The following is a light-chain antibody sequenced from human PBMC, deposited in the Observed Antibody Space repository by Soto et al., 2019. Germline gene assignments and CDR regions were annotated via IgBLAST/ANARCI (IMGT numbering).Light chain of an antibody. V-gene: IGLV8-61*01. CDR1: SGSVSTSYY. J-gene: IGLJ3*02. CDR2: STN. Sequence: QTVVTQEPSFSVSPGRTVTLTCGLSSGSVSTSYYPSWYQLTPGQAPRTLIYSTNTRSSGVPNRFSGSILENKAALTITGAQADDESDYYCVLYMGTGISVFGGGTKVPS. CDR3: VLYMGTGISV.